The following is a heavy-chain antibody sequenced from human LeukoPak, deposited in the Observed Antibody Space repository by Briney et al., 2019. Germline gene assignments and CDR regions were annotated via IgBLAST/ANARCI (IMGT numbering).Heavy chain of an antibody. CDR3: ASKRSGYYSGFFDY. J-gene: IGHJ4*02. CDR1: GGSISPYY. D-gene: IGHD3-22*01. CDR2: IYYSGST. V-gene: IGHV4-59*08. Sequence: SETLSLTCTVSGGSISPYYWSWIRQPPGKGLEWIGYIYYSGSTYYSPSLKSRVTISVDTSKNQFSLKLSSLAAADTAVYYCASKRSGYYSGFFDYWGQGTLVTVSS.